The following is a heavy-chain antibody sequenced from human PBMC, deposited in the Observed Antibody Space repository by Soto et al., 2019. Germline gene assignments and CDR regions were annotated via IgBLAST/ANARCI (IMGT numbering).Heavy chain of an antibody. J-gene: IGHJ3*02. CDR3: ARGVPDAFDI. V-gene: IGHV4-31*03. CDR2: IYYSGST. CDR1: GGSISSGGYY. Sequence: QVQLQESGPGLVKPSQTLSLTCTVSGGSISSGGYYWSWIRQHPGKGLEWIGYIYYSGSTYYNPYLKGRVTLSVDTSKNQFSLKLSSVTAADTAVYYCARGVPDAFDIWGQGTMVTVSS.